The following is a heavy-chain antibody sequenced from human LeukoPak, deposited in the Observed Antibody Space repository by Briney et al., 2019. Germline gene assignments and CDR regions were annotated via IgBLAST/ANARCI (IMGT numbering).Heavy chain of an antibody. CDR1: GFSFSNYG. V-gene: IGHV3-30*18. J-gene: IGHJ4*02. CDR3: ANSLHYDRREYQIDQ. CDR2: ISHDGSNK. Sequence: GGSLRLSCAASGFSFSNYGMHWVRQAPGKGLEWVAVISHDGSNKYYADSVKGRFTISRDNSKNTLNLQMNSLRAEDTAVYYCANSLHYDRREYQIDQWGQGTLVTVSS. D-gene: IGHD3-22*01.